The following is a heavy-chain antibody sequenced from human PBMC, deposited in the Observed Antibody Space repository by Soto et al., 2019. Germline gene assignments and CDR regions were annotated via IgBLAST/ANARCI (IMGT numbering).Heavy chain of an antibody. CDR2: IYWDDDK. CDR1: GISLSTDAVG. J-gene: IGHJ3*02. Sequence: QITLKESGPTLVKPTQTLTLTCTFSGISLSTDAVGVAWIRQPPGKALEWLALIYWDDDKRYSPSLKSRLTIIKDTSQNQAVLTMTNMDPVDTATYYCAHRGEVATIISDAFDIWGPGTAVTVSS. V-gene: IGHV2-5*02. CDR3: AHRGEVATIISDAFDI. D-gene: IGHD5-12*01.